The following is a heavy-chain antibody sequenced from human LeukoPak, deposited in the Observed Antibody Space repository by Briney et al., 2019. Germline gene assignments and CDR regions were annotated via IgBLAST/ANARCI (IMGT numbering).Heavy chain of an antibody. CDR2: INHSGST. CDR1: GGSFSGYY. Sequence: PSETLSLTCAVYGGSFSGYYWSWIRQPPGKGLEWIGEINHSGSTNYNPSLKSRVTISVDTSKNQFSLKLSSVTAADTAVYYCARGRRGGYDILTGFNVRYYFDYWGQGTLVTVSS. CDR3: ARGRRGGYDILTGFNVRYYFDY. J-gene: IGHJ4*02. V-gene: IGHV4-34*01. D-gene: IGHD3-9*01.